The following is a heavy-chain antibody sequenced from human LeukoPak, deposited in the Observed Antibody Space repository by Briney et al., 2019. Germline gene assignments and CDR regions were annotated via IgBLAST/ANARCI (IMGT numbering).Heavy chain of an antibody. J-gene: IGHJ3*02. CDR1: GFTFTSYS. CDR2: ISGGGGST. Sequence: GGSLRLSCAASGFTFTSYSMNWVRQAPGKGLEWVSTISGGGGSTYYADSVKGRFTISRDNSKNTLYLQMNSLRAEDTAVYYCANGLRSAFDIWGQGTMVTVSS. D-gene: IGHD4-17*01. CDR3: ANGLRSAFDI. V-gene: IGHV3-23*01.